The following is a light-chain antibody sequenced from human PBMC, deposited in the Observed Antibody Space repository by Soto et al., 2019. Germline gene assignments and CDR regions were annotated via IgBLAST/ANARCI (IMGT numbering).Light chain of an antibody. CDR3: MQALHALT. Sequence: DIVMTQSPLSLPVTPGEAASISCRSSQSLLHSNGYNYLDWYLQKPGQSPQLLIYLGSHRASGVHDRFSGSVSGTDFTLKISRVEAEDVGVYYCMQALHALTFGQGTKVEIK. CDR2: LGS. J-gene: IGKJ1*01. V-gene: IGKV2-28*01. CDR1: QSLLHSNGYNY.